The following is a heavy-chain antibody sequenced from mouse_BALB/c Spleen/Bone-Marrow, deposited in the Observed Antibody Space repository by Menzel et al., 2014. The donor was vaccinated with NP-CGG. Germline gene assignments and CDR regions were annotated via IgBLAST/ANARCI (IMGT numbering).Heavy chain of an antibody. D-gene: IGHD1-1*01. J-gene: IGHJ2*01. CDR3: AKSGYGSFDY. CDR2: IYPGDGDT. V-gene: IGHV1-80*01. CDR1: GYAFSSYW. Sequence: QVQLQQSGAELVRPGSSVKISCKASGYAFSSYWVNWVRQRPGQGLEWIGQIYPGDGDTNYNGKFKDKATLTADKSSSTAYMQLSSLTPEASAVYFCAKSGYGSFDYWGQGTTLTVSS.